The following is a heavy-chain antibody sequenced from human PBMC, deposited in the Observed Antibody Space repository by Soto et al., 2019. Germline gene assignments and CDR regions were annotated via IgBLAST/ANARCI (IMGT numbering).Heavy chain of an antibody. CDR3: AKGRGSGWAWYFDN. D-gene: IGHD6-19*01. CDR2: ISDTGAST. Sequence: EVRLLEAGGGLKQPGGSLRLTCAASGFTFKESAMNWVRQAPGKGLEWVASISDTGASTWYAESVRGRLSISRDNSKNTLYLQMNSLRGEDTAVYYCAKGRGSGWAWYFDNWGQGTLVTVSS. V-gene: IGHV3-23*01. J-gene: IGHJ4*02. CDR1: GFTFKESA.